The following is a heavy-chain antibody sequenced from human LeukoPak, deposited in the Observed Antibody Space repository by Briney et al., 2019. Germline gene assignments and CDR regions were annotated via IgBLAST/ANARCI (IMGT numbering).Heavy chain of an antibody. J-gene: IGHJ4*02. Sequence: ASVKVSCKVSGYTLTELSMHWVRQAPGKGLEWMGGFAPEYGETIYAQKFQGRVTMTRDTSISTAYMELSRLRSDDTAVYYCARERITMTLASGEGAELDYWGQGTLVTVSS. D-gene: IGHD3-22*01. V-gene: IGHV1-24*01. CDR1: GYTLTELS. CDR2: FAPEYGET. CDR3: ARERITMTLASGEGAELDY.